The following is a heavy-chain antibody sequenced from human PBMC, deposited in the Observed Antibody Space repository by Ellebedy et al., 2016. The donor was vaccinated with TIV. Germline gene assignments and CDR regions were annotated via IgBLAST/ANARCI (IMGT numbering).Heavy chain of an antibody. D-gene: IGHD6-13*01. CDR3: ARGINSAFDN. CDR2: TYYRSKWYN. CDR1: GDSVSSNGIA. J-gene: IGHJ3*02. Sequence: SQTLSLTCAISGDSVSSNGIAWNWIRQSPSRGLELLGRTYYRSKWYNDYAVSVRGRITISLDTSKNQFSLQLNSVTPEDTAVYYCARGINSAFDNWGQGTVVTVSS. V-gene: IGHV6-1*01.